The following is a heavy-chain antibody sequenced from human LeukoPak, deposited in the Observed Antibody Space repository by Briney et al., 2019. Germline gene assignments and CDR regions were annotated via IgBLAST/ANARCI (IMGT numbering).Heavy chain of an antibody. CDR3: VKSPHASSSYFDY. V-gene: IGHV3-64D*09. CDR1: GFPFSSFA. Sequence: SGGSLRLSCSASGFPFSSFAMHWGRQAPGKGLEYVSAINSNGDITDYTDSVKGRFTISRDSYKNTLYLHMSSLRAEDTAVYYCVKSPHASSSYFDYWGHGTLAIVSS. D-gene: IGHD6-19*01. CDR2: INSNGDIT. J-gene: IGHJ4*01.